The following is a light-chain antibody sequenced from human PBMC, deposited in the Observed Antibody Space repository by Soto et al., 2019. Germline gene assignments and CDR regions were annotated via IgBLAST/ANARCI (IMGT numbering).Light chain of an antibody. CDR1: SSNIGINP. CDR3: AAWDDSLNGHV. J-gene: IGLJ2*01. CDR2: SDS. Sequence: QSVLTQPPSASGTPGQRVIISCSGSSSNIGINPVNWYQHFPGTAPKLLIYSDSQRPSGVPGRFSDSKSGTSASLAISGLRSEDEAVYYCAAWDDSLNGHVFGGGTKLTVL. V-gene: IGLV1-44*01.